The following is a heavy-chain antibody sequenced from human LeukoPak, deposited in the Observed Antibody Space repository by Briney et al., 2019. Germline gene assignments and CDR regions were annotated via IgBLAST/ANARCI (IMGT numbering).Heavy chain of an antibody. D-gene: IGHD3-10*01. CDR3: AKVGFPGGYYYYYMDV. J-gene: IGHJ6*03. CDR1: GFTFDDYA. Sequence: PGGSLRLSCAASGFTFDDYAMHWVRQAPGKGLEWVSLISWDGGSTYYADSVKGRFTISRDNSKNSLYLQMNSLGAEDTALYYCAKVGFPGGYYYYYMDVWGKGTTVTVSS. V-gene: IGHV3-43D*03. CDR2: ISWDGGST.